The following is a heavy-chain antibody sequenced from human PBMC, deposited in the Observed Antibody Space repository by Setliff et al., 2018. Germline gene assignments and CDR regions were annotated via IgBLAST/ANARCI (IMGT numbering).Heavy chain of an antibody. CDR1: GFTFSSYA. Sequence: LRLSCAASGFTFSSYAITWVRQAPGKGLEWVSMISGSAQTTYYADSVKGRFTISRDNSKNTVHLEMNSLRAEDTAVYYCAKRGPYCSGGTCHYYFDYWGQGTLVTVSS. V-gene: IGHV3-23*01. CDR3: AKRGPYCSGGTCHYYFDY. CDR2: ISGSAQTT. D-gene: IGHD2-15*01. J-gene: IGHJ4*02.